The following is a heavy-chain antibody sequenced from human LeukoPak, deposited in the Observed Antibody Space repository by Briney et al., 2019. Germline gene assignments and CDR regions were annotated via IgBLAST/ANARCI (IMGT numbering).Heavy chain of an antibody. J-gene: IGHJ5*02. CDR2: IYTSGST. Sequence: SETLSLTCTVSGGSISSYYWSWIRQPAGKGLEWIGRIYTSGSTNYNPSLKSRVTMSVDTSKNQFSLKLSSVTAADTAVYYCARDHGIAAAGNWFDPWGQETLVTVSP. CDR1: GGSISSYY. D-gene: IGHD6-13*01. CDR3: ARDHGIAAAGNWFDP. V-gene: IGHV4-4*07.